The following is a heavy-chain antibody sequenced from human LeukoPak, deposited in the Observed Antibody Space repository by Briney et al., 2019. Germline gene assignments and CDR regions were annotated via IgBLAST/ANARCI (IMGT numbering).Heavy chain of an antibody. CDR3: ASFTYYGGNFGY. V-gene: IGHV3-53*01. CDR1: GFTVSSNY. D-gene: IGHD4-23*01. Sequence: GGSLRLSXAASGFTVSSNYMSWVRQAPGKGLEWVSVIYSGGSTYYADSVKGRFTISRDNSKNTLYLQMNSLRAEDTAVYYCASFTYYGGNFGYWGQGTLVTVSS. CDR2: IYSGGST. J-gene: IGHJ4*02.